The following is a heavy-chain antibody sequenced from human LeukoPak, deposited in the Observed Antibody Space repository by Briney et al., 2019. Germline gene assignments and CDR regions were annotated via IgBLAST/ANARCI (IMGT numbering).Heavy chain of an antibody. J-gene: IGHJ3*02. Sequence: GGSLRLSCAASGFTFNFFGMHWVRQAPGKGLEWVAFTRFDGSYKRYTDSVNGRFTISRDNSKNTLYRQMNSLRVEDTAVYSCAKGRVARGFNDPFDIWGQGTMVTVSS. CDR1: GFTFNFFG. D-gene: IGHD3-3*01. CDR2: TRFDGSYK. V-gene: IGHV3-30*02. CDR3: AKGRVARGFNDPFDI.